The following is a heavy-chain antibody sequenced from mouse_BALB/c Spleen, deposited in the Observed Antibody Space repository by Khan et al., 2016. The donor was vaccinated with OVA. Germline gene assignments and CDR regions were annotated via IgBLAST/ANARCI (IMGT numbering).Heavy chain of an antibody. Sequence: QLEESGPGLVNPSQSLSLTCTVTGYSITSDCAWNWIRQFPGNKLEWMGYINYSGSTNYNPALKSRISITRDTSKNQSFLQLNSVTTEDTATYYCARDGSRYNYAMDYWGQGTSVTVSS. D-gene: IGHD2-3*01. CDR2: INYSGST. CDR1: GYSITSDCA. J-gene: IGHJ4*01. V-gene: IGHV3-2*02. CDR3: ARDGSRYNYAMDY.